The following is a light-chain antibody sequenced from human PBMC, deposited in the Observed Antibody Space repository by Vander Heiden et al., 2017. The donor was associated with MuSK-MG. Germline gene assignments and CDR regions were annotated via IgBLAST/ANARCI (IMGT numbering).Light chain of an antibody. Sequence: DIQMTQSPSSLSASVGDRVTITCRASQSISSYLNWYQQKPGKAPKLLIYAASSLQSGVPSRFSGSGSGTDFTLTISRLQPEDFATYYCQQRDSTPSTFGQGTKMEIK. CDR2: AAS. CDR1: QSISSY. J-gene: IGKJ2*01. V-gene: IGKV1-39*01. CDR3: QQRDSTPST.